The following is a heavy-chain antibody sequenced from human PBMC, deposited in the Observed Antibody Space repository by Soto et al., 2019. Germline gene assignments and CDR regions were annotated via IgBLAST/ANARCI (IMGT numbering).Heavy chain of an antibody. Sequence: QVQLVQSGAEVKKPGSSVKVSCKASGGTFSSYAISWVRQAPGQWLEWMGGIIPIFGTANYAQKVKGRFTITTDEYKSTSYMELSSLRSEDTAVYYWTRAPKGRFLEWSYWGQGTLVTVSS. CDR1: GGTFSSYA. CDR3: TRAPKGRFLEWSY. V-gene: IGHV1-69*01. D-gene: IGHD3-3*01. J-gene: IGHJ4*02. CDR2: IIPIFGTA.